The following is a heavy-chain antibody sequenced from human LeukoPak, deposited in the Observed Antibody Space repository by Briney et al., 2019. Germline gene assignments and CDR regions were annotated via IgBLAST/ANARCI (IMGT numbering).Heavy chain of an antibody. D-gene: IGHD1-1*01. V-gene: IGHV4-4*07. J-gene: IGHJ6*03. CDR1: GGSISSYY. CDR3: ARGELEPADYYYYYMDV. Sequence: PSETLSLTCTVSGGSISSYYWSWIRQPAGKGLEWIGRIYTSGSTNYNPSLKSRVTMSVDTSKNQFSLKLSSVTAADTAVYYCARGELEPADYYYYYMDVCGKGTTVTVSS. CDR2: IYTSGST.